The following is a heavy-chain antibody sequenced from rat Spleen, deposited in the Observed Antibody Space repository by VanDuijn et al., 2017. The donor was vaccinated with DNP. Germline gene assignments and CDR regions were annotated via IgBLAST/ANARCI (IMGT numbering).Heavy chain of an antibody. CDR1: GFSFSRFY. V-gene: IGHV5S13*01. D-gene: IGHD1-11*01. CDR2: ISTSGNTT. J-gene: IGHJ2*01. CDR3: VTRGMYGGYDH. Sequence: EVQLVESGGGPVQPGRSLKLSCSASGFSFSRFYMAWVRQAPKKGLEWVATISTSGNTTYYQDSVKGRFTISRDNAKNTQYLQMDSLRSEDTATYYCVTRGMYGGYDHWGQGVMVTVSS.